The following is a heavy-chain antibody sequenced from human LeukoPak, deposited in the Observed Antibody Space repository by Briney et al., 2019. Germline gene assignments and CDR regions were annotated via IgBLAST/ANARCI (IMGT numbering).Heavy chain of an antibody. CDR2: ISYDGSNT. CDR1: GFRFSSYG. CDR3: TKEPRPHSRGHDSGTYYPD. J-gene: IGHJ4*02. V-gene: IGHV3-30*18. Sequence: GGSLRLSCAASGFRFSSYGMHWVRQAPGKGLEWVTVISYDGSNTYYADSVKGRFTISRDNSKNTLYLQMNSLRVEDTAVYYCTKEPRPHSRGHDSGTYYPDWGQGTLVTVSS. D-gene: IGHD3-10*01.